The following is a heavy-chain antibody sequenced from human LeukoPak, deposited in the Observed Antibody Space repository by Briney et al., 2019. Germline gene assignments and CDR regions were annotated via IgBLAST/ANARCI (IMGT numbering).Heavy chain of an antibody. CDR2: IYYTGST. J-gene: IGHJ4*02. D-gene: IGHD3-10*01. Sequence: SETLSLTCTVSGGSISTSTYYWGWIRQPPGKGLEWIGSIYYTGSTYYNPSLKSRVTISVDTSKNQFSLKLSSVTAADTAVYYCARRLGVTPDCWGQGTLVTVSS. CDR3: ARRLGVTPDC. V-gene: IGHV4-39*01. CDR1: GGSISTSTYY.